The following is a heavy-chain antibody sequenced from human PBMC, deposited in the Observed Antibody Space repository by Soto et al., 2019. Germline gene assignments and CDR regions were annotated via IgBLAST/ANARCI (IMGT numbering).Heavy chain of an antibody. CDR1: GFTFSSSG. Sequence: PGGSLRLSCATSGFTFSSSGVHWVRQTPEKGLEWIGEIYHSGTPNYNPSLKSRVSISVDKSHNQFSLKMYSVTAADTAVYYCVRVTSVLGPEGAYVGSWSDPWGQGTLVAVSS. CDR3: VRVTSVLGPEGAYVGSWSDP. CDR2: IYHSGTP. V-gene: IGHV4-4*02. D-gene: IGHD2-21*01. J-gene: IGHJ5*02.